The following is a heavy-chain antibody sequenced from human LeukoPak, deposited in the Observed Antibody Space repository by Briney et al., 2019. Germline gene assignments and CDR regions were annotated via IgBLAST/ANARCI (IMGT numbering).Heavy chain of an antibody. CDR1: GFTFDNYC. CDR3: ARGSVVVAATGFDY. CDR2: INWNGGNT. V-gene: IGHV3-20*04. D-gene: IGHD2-15*01. Sequence: GGSLRLSCAASGFTFDNYCMSWVRQAPGKGLEWVSGINWNGGNTGYADSVKGRFTICRDNAKNSLYLQMNSLRAEDTALYYCARGSVVVAATGFDYWRQGTMVTVSS. J-gene: IGHJ4*02.